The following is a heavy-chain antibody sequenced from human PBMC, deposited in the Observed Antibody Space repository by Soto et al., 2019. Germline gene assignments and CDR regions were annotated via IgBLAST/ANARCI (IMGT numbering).Heavy chain of an antibody. CDR1: GFTFSSYG. V-gene: IGHV3-30*18. D-gene: IGHD6-6*01. J-gene: IGHJ6*02. CDR3: AKDLEGSSSGYYYGMDV. Sequence: QVQLVESGGGVVQPGRSLRLSCAASGFTFSSYGMHWVRQAPGKGLEWVAVISYDGSNKYYADSVKGRFTISRDNSKNTLDLQMNSLRAEDTAVYYCAKDLEGSSSGYYYGMDVWGQGTTVTVSS. CDR2: ISYDGSNK.